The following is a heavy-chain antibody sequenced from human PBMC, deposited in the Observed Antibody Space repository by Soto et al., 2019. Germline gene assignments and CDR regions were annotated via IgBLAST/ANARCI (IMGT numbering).Heavy chain of an antibody. D-gene: IGHD2-8*01. CDR1: GGSFSCYY. Sequence: PSETLSLTCAVYGGSFSCYYWSWIRQPPGKGLEWIGEINHSGSTNYNPSLKSRVTISVDTSKNQFSLKLSSVTAADTAVYYCAREGLMVYAISAFDIWGQGTMVTVSS. CDR2: INHSGST. J-gene: IGHJ3*02. V-gene: IGHV4-34*01. CDR3: AREGLMVYAISAFDI.